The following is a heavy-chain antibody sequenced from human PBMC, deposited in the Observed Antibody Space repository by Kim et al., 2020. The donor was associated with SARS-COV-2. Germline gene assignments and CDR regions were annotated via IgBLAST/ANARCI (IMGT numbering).Heavy chain of an antibody. J-gene: IGHJ6*02. Sequence: GGSLRLSCAASGFTFSSYGMHWVRQAPGKGLEWVAVIWYDGSNKYYADSVKARFTISRDNSKNTLYLQMNSLRAEDTAVYYCARDLWLRSRYYYYYCMDVWGQGTTVTVSS. CDR2: IWYDGSNK. CDR3: ARDLWLRSRYYYYYCMDV. V-gene: IGHV3-33*01. D-gene: IGHD5-12*01. CDR1: GFTFSSYG.